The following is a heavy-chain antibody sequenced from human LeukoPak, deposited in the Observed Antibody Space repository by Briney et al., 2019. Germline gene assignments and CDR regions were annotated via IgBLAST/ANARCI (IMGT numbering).Heavy chain of an antibody. CDR1: GFTFSSYG. CDR2: IRYDGTNK. CDR3: AKDHYDILTGPYDN. Sequence: GGSLRLSCAASGFTFSSYGMHWVRQAPGKGLEWVAFIRYDGTNKYYADSMKGRFTISRDNSKNTLYLQMNSLRAEDTAVYYCAKDHYDILTGPYDNWGQGTLVTVSS. J-gene: IGHJ4*02. V-gene: IGHV3-30*02. D-gene: IGHD3-9*01.